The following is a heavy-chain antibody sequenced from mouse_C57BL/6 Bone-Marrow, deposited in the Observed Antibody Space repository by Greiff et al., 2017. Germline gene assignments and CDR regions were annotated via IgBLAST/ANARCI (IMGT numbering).Heavy chain of an antibody. CDR3: ARGGITTVVATDY. J-gene: IGHJ2*01. V-gene: IGHV1-72*01. Sequence: QVHVKQPGAELVKPGASVKLSCKASGYTFTSYWMHWVKQRPGRGLEWIGRIDPNSGGTKYNEKFKSKATLTVDKPSSTAYMQLSSLTSEDSAVYYCARGGITTVVATDYWGQGTTLTVSS. CDR1: GYTFTSYW. CDR2: IDPNSGGT. D-gene: IGHD1-1*01.